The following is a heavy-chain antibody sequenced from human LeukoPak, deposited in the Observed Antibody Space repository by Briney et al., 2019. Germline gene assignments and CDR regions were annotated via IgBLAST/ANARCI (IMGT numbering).Heavy chain of an antibody. CDR2: ITGSSNRI. V-gene: IGHV3-48*02. CDR1: GFTFSPYS. Sequence: GGSLRLSCAASGFTFSPYSMNWIRQAPGKGLEWVSYITGSSNRIHYADSVRGRFTISRDNAMNSLHLQMNSLRDEDTAMYYCARSVEGALDFWGQGTLVTVSS. D-gene: IGHD6-19*01. CDR3: ARSVEGALDF. J-gene: IGHJ4*02.